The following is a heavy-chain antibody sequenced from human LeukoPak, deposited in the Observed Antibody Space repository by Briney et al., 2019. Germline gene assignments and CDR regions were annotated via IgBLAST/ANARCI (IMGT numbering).Heavy chain of an antibody. V-gene: IGHV3-33*01. CDR3: ARDEDFWSGYHDY. CDR2: IWYDGSNK. J-gene: IGHJ4*02. Sequence: GGSLRLSCAAPGFTFSSYGMHWVRQAPGKGLEWVAVIWYDGSNKYYADSVKGRFTISRDNSKNTLYLQMNSLRAEDTAVYYCARDEDFWSGYHDYWGQGTLVTVSS. CDR1: GFTFSSYG. D-gene: IGHD3-3*01.